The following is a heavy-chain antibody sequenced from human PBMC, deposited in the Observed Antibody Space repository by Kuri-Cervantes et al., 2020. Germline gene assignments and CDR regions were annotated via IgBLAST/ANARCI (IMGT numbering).Heavy chain of an antibody. CDR1: GFTFDDYA. J-gene: IGHJ3*02. V-gene: IGHV3-9*01. CDR2: ISWNSGNI. D-gene: IGHD3-10*01. Sequence: SLKISCAASGFTFDDYATHWVRQAPGKGLEWVSGISWNSGNIDYADSVKGRFTISRDNAKNSLYLQMNSLRAEDTALYYCAKDRGYYGSGSYHNAAFDIWGQGTMVTVSS. CDR3: AKDRGYYGSGSYHNAAFDI.